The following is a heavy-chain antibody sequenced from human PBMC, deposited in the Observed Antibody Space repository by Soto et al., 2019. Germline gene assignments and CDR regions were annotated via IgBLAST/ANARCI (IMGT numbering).Heavy chain of an antibody. CDR3: AGGWGGYFRR. V-gene: IGHV4-59*01. CDR1: VGSISSYY. D-gene: IGHD6-19*01. Sequence: QVQLQESGPGLVKPSETLSLTCTVSVGSISSYYWSWIRQPPGKGLEWIGYIYYSGSTNYNPSLRSRVTIAADTSKNQFSLKLSSVTAADTAVYYCAGGWGGYFRRWGQGTLVTVSS. CDR2: IYYSGST. J-gene: IGHJ1*01.